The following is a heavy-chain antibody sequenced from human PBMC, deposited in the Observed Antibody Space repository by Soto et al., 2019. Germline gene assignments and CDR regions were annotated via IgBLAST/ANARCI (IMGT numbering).Heavy chain of an antibody. CDR3: ARDATHSSSWDYYFDY. D-gene: IGHD6-6*01. J-gene: IGHJ4*02. CDR2: ISYDGSNK. Sequence: GGSLRLSCAASGFTFSSYAMHWVRQAPGKGLEWVAVISYDGSNKYYADSVKGRFTISRDNSKNTLYLQMNSLRAEDTAVYYCARDATHSSSWDYYFDYWGQGTLVTVSS. V-gene: IGHV3-30-3*01. CDR1: GFTFSSYA.